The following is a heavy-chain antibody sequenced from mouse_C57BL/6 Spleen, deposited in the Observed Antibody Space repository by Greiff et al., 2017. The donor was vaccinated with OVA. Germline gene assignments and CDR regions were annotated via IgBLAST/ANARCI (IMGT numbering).Heavy chain of an antibody. Sequence: VQLQQSGAELVRPGTSVKVSCKASGYAFTTYLIEWVKQRPGQGLVWIGVINPGSGGTNYNEKFKGKATLTADKSSSTAYMQLSSLTSEDSAVYFGARSVEGDYWGQGTTLTVSS. J-gene: IGHJ2*01. V-gene: IGHV1-54*01. CDR1: GYAFTTYL. CDR2: INPGSGGT. CDR3: ARSVEGDY.